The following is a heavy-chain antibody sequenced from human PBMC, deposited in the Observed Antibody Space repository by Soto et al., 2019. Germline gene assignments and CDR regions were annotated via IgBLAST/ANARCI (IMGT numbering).Heavy chain of an antibody. CDR2: ISYDGSNK. D-gene: IGHD1-1*01. CDR1: GFTFSSYG. J-gene: IGHJ6*02. V-gene: IGHV3-30*03. Sequence: PGGSLRLSCAASGFTFSSYGMHWVRQAPGKGLEWVAVISYDGSNKYYADSVKGRFTISRDNSKNTLYLQMNTLRPEDTGLYYCARVTPGNNLYYFSGLDFWGQGTSVTVSS. CDR3: ARVTPGNNLYYFSGLDF.